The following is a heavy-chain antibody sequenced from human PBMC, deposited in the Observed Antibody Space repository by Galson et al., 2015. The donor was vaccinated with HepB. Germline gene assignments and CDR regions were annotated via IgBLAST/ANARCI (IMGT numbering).Heavy chain of an antibody. CDR1: GYTFTNYY. J-gene: IGHJ6*02. CDR2: INPSLGTT. CDR3: ARGGVVVRGSIGLGGLDV. V-gene: IGHV1-46*01. D-gene: IGHD3-10*01. Sequence: SVKVSCKASGYTFTNYYINWVRQAPGQGLEWMGVINPSLGTTTYAQKFQGRVTMTRDTSTSTVYMELSSLRAEDTAVYYCARGGVVVRGSIGLGGLDVWGQGTTVTVSS.